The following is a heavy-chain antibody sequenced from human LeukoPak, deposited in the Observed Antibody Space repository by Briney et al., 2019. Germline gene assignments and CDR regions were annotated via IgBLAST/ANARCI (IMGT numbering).Heavy chain of an antibody. D-gene: IGHD3-22*01. J-gene: IGHJ5*02. Sequence: ASVKVSCKASGHTFTSYGISWVRQAPGQGLEWMGWISAYNGNTNYAQKLQGRVTMTTDTSTSTAYMELRSLRSDDTAVYYCARATMIVVVTSSYWFDPWGQGTLVTVSS. CDR1: GHTFTSYG. CDR2: ISAYNGNT. CDR3: ARATMIVVVTSSYWFDP. V-gene: IGHV1-18*01.